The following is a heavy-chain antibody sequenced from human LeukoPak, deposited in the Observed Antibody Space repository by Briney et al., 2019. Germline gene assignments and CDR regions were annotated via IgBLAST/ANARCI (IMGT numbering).Heavy chain of an antibody. CDR1: GYSFNTNW. Sequence: GESLNISCKGSGYSFNTNWIGWVRQMPGKGLEWMGIIYPGDADTTYSPSFQGQVTISADKSITTAYLQCRSLKASDTAIYYCARGTRDGYNPRFDYWGQGTLVTVSS. CDR2: IYPGDADT. D-gene: IGHD5-24*01. CDR3: ARGTRDGYNPRFDY. J-gene: IGHJ4*02. V-gene: IGHV5-51*01.